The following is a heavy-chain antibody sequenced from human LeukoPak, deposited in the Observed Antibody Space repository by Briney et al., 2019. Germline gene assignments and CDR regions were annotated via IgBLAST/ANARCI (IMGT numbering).Heavy chain of an antibody. D-gene: IGHD5-18*01. Sequence: PGGSLRLSCAASGFTFSNAWMSWVRQAPGKGLEWVGRIKSKTDGGTTDYAAPVKGRFTISRDDSKNTLYLQMNSLKTEDTAVYYCAKGRRYSYGRDAFDIWGQGTMVTVSS. CDR1: GFTFSNAW. J-gene: IGHJ3*02. CDR3: AKGRRYSYGRDAFDI. V-gene: IGHV3-15*01. CDR2: IKSKTDGGTT.